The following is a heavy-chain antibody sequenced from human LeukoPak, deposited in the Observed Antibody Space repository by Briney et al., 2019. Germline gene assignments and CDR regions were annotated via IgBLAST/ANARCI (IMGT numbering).Heavy chain of an antibody. Sequence: PSETLSLTCSVSGGSISSYYWIWIRQPPGKGLEWIGYIYYSGSTNYNPSLKSRVTISVDTSKNQFSLKLSSVTAADTAVYYCARCLRQGWVNWFDPWGQGTLVTVSS. J-gene: IGHJ5*02. V-gene: IGHV4-59*01. CDR3: ARCLRQGWVNWFDP. CDR1: GGSISSYY. CDR2: IYYSGST. D-gene: IGHD5/OR15-5a*01.